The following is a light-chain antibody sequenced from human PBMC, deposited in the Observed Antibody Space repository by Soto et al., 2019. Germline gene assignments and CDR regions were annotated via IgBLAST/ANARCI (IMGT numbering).Light chain of an antibody. Sequence: QSALTQPPSASGSPGQSVTISCTGTSSDVGAYNYVSWYQQYPGIAPKLMIYEVSKRPSGVPDRFSGSKSGKTASLTVSGVQPEDEADYYCTSYAGSNIWVFGGGTKVTVL. V-gene: IGLV2-8*01. J-gene: IGLJ3*02. CDR2: EVS. CDR3: TSYAGSNIWV. CDR1: SSDVGAYNY.